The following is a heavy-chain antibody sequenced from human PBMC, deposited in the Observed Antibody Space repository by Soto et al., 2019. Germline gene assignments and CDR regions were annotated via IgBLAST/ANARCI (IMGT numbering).Heavy chain of an antibody. CDR3: ARSLRVAALRRYHYGMHX. J-gene: IGHJ6*02. Sequence: GGSLRLSCAASGFTFSNYWMHWVRQVPGKGLVWVSHIKSDGSSTIYADSVKGRLTISRDNDKNTLYLQMNSLGDEDTAVYYCARSLRVAALRRYHYGMHXWGQATMVTVS. CDR1: GFTFSNYW. D-gene: IGHD6-25*01. V-gene: IGHV3-74*01. CDR2: IKSDGSST.